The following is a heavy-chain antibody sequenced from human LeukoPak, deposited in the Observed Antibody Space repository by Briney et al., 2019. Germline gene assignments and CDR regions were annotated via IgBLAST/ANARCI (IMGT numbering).Heavy chain of an antibody. D-gene: IGHD1-7*01. CDR1: GGSIISSSYY. V-gene: IGHV4-61*01. CDR2: IYYSGST. CDR3: ARITGATSDPYYYYMDV. J-gene: IGHJ6*03. Sequence: SETLSLTCTVSGGSIISSSYYWSWIRQPPGKGLEWIGYIYYSGSTNYNPSLKSRVTISVDTSKNQFSLKLSSVTAADTAVYYCARITGATSDPYYYYMDVWGKGTTVTVSS.